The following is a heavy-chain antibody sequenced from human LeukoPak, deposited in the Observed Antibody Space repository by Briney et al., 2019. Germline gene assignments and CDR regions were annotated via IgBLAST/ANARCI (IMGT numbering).Heavy chain of an antibody. CDR2: IYPRDGST. Sequence: ASVKVSCKASGYSFTSNYIHWVRQAPGQGLEWMGMIYPRDGSTSYAQRFQDRVTVTRDTSTSTVHMELSGLRSEDTAVYYCAKSQGPYSSGWFDAFDIWGQGTMVTVSS. D-gene: IGHD6-19*01. CDR1: GYSFTSNY. V-gene: IGHV1-46*01. CDR3: AKSQGPYSSGWFDAFDI. J-gene: IGHJ3*02.